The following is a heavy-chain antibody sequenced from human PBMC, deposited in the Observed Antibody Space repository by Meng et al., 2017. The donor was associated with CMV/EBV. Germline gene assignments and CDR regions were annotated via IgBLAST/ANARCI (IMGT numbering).Heavy chain of an antibody. CDR2: INHSGST. CDR3: ARGPRWYSSSSPNWFDP. J-gene: IGHJ5*02. Sequence: VQIKWRGSGLLNHSETLSLSCSVYGGSFSGYYWSWMRQPPGQGLEWIGEINHSGSTNYNPSLKSRVTISVDTSKNQFSLKLRSVTAADTAVYYCARGPRWYSSSSPNWFDPWGRGTLATFPS. CDR1: GGSFSGYY. V-gene: IGHV4-34*01. D-gene: IGHD6-6*01.